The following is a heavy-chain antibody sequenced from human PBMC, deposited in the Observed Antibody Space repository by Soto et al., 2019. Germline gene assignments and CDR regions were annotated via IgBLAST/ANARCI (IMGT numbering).Heavy chain of an antibody. V-gene: IGHV1-18*01. Sequence: GASVKVSCKASGYTFTSYGISWVRQAPGQGLEWMGWISAYNGNTNYAQKLQGRVTMTTDTSTSTAYMELRSLRSDDTAVYYCARTPTTLVDWAREFDYCGQGTLVTVSS. CDR3: ARTPTTLVDWAREFDY. D-gene: IGHD2-15*01. CDR1: GYTFTSYG. J-gene: IGHJ4*02. CDR2: ISAYNGNT.